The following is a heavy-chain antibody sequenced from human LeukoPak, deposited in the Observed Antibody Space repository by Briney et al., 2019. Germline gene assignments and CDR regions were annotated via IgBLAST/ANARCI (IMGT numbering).Heavy chain of an antibody. CDR2: VYYTGST. CDR1: GGSISSNSYY. J-gene: IGHJ6*03. D-gene: IGHD3-10*01. V-gene: IGHV4-39*07. CDR3: ARAGWFGELWFYYYYYRDV. Sequence: SETLSLTCTVSGGSISSNSYYWGWIRQPPGKGLEWVGTVYYTGSTYYNPSLKSRVTISVDTSKNQFSLKLSSVTAADTAVYYCARAGWFGELWFYYYYYRDVWGKGTTVTISS.